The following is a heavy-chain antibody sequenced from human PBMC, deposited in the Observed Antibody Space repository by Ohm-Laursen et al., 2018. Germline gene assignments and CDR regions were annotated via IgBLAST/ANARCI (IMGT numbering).Heavy chain of an antibody. CDR2: ISYDGSNK. CDR3: AKDGQWLVYFDY. CDR1: GFTFNRYG. J-gene: IGHJ4*02. Sequence: SLRLSCSASGFTFNRYGMHWVRQAPGKGPEWVAVISYDGSNKYYADSVKGRFTISRDNSKNTLYLQMNSLRAEDTAVYYCAKDGQWLVYFDYWGQGTLVTVSS. D-gene: IGHD6-19*01. V-gene: IGHV3-30*18.